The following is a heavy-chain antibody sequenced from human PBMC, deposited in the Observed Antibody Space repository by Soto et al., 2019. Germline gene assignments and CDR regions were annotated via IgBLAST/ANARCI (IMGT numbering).Heavy chain of an antibody. CDR1: GYTFTSYD. J-gene: IGHJ4*02. CDR2: MNPNTGNS. D-gene: IGHD1-1*01. CDR3: ARRAETNGWNGFGADKYYFDF. V-gene: IGHV1-8*01. Sequence: SVKVSFKASGYTFTSYDIYWVRQATGQGLEWMGWMNPNTGNSGYAQKFQGRVTMTSDTSISTAHMELSSLRSEDTAVYYCARRAETNGWNGFGADKYYFDFWGQGTLVTVSS.